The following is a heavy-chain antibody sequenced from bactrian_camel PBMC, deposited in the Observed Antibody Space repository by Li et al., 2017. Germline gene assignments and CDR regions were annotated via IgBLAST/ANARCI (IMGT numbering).Heavy chain of an antibody. CDR3: ATTRRLYGGPGLDYNY. V-gene: IGHV3S7*01. J-gene: IGHJ4*01. Sequence: HVQLVESGGGLVQPGGSLRLSCAASGFTFSGYAMTWVRQVPGKDLNWVSSIYTGDFTTYYADSVKGRFTISRDNAKNTLYLQMNSLKSEDTALYYCATTRRLYGGPGLDYNYWGQGTQVTVS. CDR1: GFTFSGYA. D-gene: IGHD2*01. CDR2: IYTGDFTT.